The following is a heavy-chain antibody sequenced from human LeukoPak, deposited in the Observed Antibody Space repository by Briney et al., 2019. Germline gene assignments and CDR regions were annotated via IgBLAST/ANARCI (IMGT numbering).Heavy chain of an antibody. J-gene: IGHJ4*02. CDR2: IHYSGIT. Sequence: SETLSLTCTVSGGSISTNDYFWSWIRQSPEKGLEWIGYIHYSGITKSNPSLESRLTLSVDTSKNQLSLRLTSVTAANTAVYYCARAPLTTATSDYFDLWGLGTLVTVSS. V-gene: IGHV4-30-4*01. CDR1: GGSISTNDYF. CDR3: ARAPLTTATSDYFDL. D-gene: IGHD4-17*01.